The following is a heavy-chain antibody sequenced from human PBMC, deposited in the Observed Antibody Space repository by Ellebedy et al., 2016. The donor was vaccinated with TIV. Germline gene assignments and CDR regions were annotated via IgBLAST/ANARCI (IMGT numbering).Heavy chain of an antibody. CDR1: GFTFGCCA. V-gene: IGHV3-23*01. D-gene: IGHD6-13*01. Sequence: GESLKISCAASGFTFGCCAMGWVRQAPGKGLEWVSVISNGGDTTYADSGKGRFTISSDNSKRTLYLQMNSLRADETAIYYCAKLSGVLSWYADYWGLGARVTVSS. CDR3: AKLSGVLSWYADY. J-gene: IGHJ4*02. CDR2: ISNGGDTT.